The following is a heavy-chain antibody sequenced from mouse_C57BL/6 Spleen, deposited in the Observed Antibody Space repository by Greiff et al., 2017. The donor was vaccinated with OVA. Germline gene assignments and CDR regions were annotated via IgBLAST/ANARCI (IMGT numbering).Heavy chain of an antibody. V-gene: IGHV1-15*01. Sequence: VKLQQSGAELVRPGASVTLSCKASGYTFTDYEMHWVKQTPVHGLEWIGAIDPETGGTAYNQKFKGKAILTADKSSSTAYMELRSLTSEDSAVYYCTRWANYYGSSYYFDYWGQGTTLTVSS. CDR1: GYTFTDYE. CDR3: TRWANYYGSSYYFDY. D-gene: IGHD1-1*01. CDR2: IDPETGGT. J-gene: IGHJ2*01.